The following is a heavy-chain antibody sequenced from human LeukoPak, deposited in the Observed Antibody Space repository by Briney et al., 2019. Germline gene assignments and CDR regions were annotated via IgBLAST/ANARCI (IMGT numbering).Heavy chain of an antibody. J-gene: IGHJ4*02. Sequence: PGGSLRLSCAASGFTFSSYGMHWVRQAPGKGLEWVAVISYDGSNKYYADSVKGRFTISRDNSKNTLYLQMNSLRAEDTAVYYCAKQPYYGSGSSHFDYWGQGTLVTVSS. CDR2: ISYDGSNK. CDR3: AKQPYYGSGSSHFDY. D-gene: IGHD3-10*01. V-gene: IGHV3-30*18. CDR1: GFTFSSYG.